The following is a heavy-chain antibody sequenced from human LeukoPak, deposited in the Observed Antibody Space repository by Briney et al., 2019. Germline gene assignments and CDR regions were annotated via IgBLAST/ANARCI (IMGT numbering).Heavy chain of an antibody. D-gene: IGHD6-13*01. Sequence: SVKVSCKASGGTFSSYAISWARQAPGQGLEWMGGIIPIFGTANYAQKFQGRVTITTDESTSTAYMELSSLRSEDTAVYYCARVIAAAAYYFDYWGQGTLVTVSS. CDR1: GGTFSSYA. CDR3: ARVIAAAAYYFDY. J-gene: IGHJ4*02. CDR2: IIPIFGTA. V-gene: IGHV1-69*05.